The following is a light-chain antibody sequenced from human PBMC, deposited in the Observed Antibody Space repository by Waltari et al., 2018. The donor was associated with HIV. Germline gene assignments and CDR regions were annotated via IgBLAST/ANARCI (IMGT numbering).Light chain of an antibody. Sequence: SYELTQPPSVSVSPGQTARITCSGDTLSSKYTSWYQQKPGQAPILVIFKDSERPSGIPERFSGSISGRTVTLTISEVQTEDEADYYCQSADHSDSCVFGTGTTLTVL. CDR2: KDS. CDR1: TLSSKY. V-gene: IGLV3-25*03. J-gene: IGLJ1*01. CDR3: QSADHSDSCV.